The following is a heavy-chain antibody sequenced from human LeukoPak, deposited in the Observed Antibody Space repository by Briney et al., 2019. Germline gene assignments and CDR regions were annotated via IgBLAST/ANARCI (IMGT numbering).Heavy chain of an antibody. CDR1: GGSISSYY. CDR3: ARGSTWSEYDY. Sequence: SETLSLTCTVSGGSISSYYWSWIRQPPGKGLGWIGYIYYSGSTNYNPPLKSRVTISVDTSKNQFSLKLSSVTAADTAVYYCARGSTWSEYDYWGQGTLVTVSS. J-gene: IGHJ4*02. CDR2: IYYSGST. D-gene: IGHD6-6*01. V-gene: IGHV4-59*01.